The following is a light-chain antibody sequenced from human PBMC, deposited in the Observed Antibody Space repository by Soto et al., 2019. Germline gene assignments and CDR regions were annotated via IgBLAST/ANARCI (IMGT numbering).Light chain of an antibody. CDR1: SSDVGGYNY. J-gene: IGLJ2*01. V-gene: IGLV2-14*03. Sequence: QSALTQPASVSGSPGQSITISCTGTSSDVGGYNYVSWYQQHPGKAPKLMIYDVSSRPSGVSNRFSGSKSGNTASLTISGLQAEDEADYYSTSYTSSSTRGVFGGGTKLTVL. CDR3: TSYTSSSTRGV. CDR2: DVS.